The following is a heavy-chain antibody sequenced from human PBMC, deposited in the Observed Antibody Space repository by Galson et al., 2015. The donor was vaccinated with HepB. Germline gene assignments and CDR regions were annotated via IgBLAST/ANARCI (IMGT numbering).Heavy chain of an antibody. Sequence: QSGAEVKKPGESLRISCKSSGYSFTTYWISWVRQMPGKGLECMGRIDPSDSYISYSPSFQGHVTISADKSTSTAYLQWSSLKASDTAIYYCARHPQFGAVEPFDYWGQGTLVTVSS. CDR2: IDPSDSYI. J-gene: IGHJ4*02. CDR3: ARHPQFGAVEPFDY. CDR1: GYSFTTYW. D-gene: IGHD3-10*01. V-gene: IGHV5-10-1*01.